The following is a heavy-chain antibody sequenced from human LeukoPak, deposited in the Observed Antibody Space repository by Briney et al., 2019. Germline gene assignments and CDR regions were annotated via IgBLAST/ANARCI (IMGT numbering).Heavy chain of an antibody. CDR1: GFTFTSST. CDR2: IVVGSGNT. Sequence: GASVKVSCKASGFTFTSSTMQWVRQARGQRLEWMGWIVVGSGNTHYAQKFQERVTITRDKSTSTAYMELSCLRAEATAVYYCAAVRSLYYYYGMDVWGQGTTVTVSS. D-gene: IGHD3-16*02. CDR3: AAVRSLYYYYGMDV. J-gene: IGHJ6*02. V-gene: IGHV1-58*02.